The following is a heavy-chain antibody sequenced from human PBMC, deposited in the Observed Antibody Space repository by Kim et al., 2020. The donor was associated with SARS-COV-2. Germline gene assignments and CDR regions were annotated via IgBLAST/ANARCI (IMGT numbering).Heavy chain of an antibody. D-gene: IGHD3-9*01. CDR2: ISYDGSNK. CDR3: ARSYDILTGYDYYYYYGMDV. CDR1: GFTFSSYA. J-gene: IGHJ6*02. Sequence: GGSLRLSCAASGFTFSSYAMHWVRQAPGKGLEWVAVISYDGSNKYYADSVKGRFTISRDNSKNTLYLQMNSLRAEDTAVYYCARSYDILTGYDYYYYYGMDVWGQGTTVTVSS. V-gene: IGHV3-30*04.